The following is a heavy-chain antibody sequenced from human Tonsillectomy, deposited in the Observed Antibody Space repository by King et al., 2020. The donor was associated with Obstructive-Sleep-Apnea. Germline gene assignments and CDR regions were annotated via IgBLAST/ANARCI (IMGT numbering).Heavy chain of an antibody. D-gene: IGHD2-2*01. J-gene: IGHJ3*02. CDR2: INAGNGNT. Sequence: VQLVQSGAEVKKPGASVKISCKASGYSFTSYAIHWVRQAPGQRLEWMGWINAGNGNTKYSQKFQGRVTITGDTSATTAYMDLSSLRSEDTAVYYCARDKGRYCSSTSCNAFDIWGHGAMVTVSS. CDR3: ARDKGRYCSSTSCNAFDI. CDR1: GYSFTSYA. V-gene: IGHV1-3*01.